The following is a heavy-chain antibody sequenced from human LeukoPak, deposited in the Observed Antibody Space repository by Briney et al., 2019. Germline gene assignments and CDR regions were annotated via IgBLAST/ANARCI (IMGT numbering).Heavy chain of an antibody. D-gene: IGHD6-6*01. CDR2: IYYSGST. CDR3: ASSGGVAARRGYFSY. J-gene: IGHJ4*02. V-gene: IGHV4-59*01. Sequence: SETLSLTCTVSGGSMSSYFWSWIRQPPGKGLEWIGYIYYSGSTNYNPSLQSRVTISVDTSKNQFSLKLSSVTAADTAVYYCASSGGVAARRGYFSYWGQGTLVTVSS. CDR1: GGSMSSYF.